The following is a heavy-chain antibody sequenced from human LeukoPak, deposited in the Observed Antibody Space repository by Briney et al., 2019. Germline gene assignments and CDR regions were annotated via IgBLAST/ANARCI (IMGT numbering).Heavy chain of an antibody. D-gene: IGHD3-10*01. CDR2: IWDDGSNK. CDR3: AKERGGQDWDFDL. V-gene: IGHV3-33*06. CDR1: GLNFNDND. J-gene: IGHJ2*01. Sequence: GGSLRLSCAASGLNFNDNDMDWVRQAPGKGLEWVAVIWDDGSNKYYAESVKGRFTISRDISKSMLYLQMNSLRVEDTAVYYCAKERGGQDWDFDLWGRGTLVTVSS.